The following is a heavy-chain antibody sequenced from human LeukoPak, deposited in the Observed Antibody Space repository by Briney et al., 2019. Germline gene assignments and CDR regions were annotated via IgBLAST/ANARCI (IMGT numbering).Heavy chain of an antibody. D-gene: IGHD3-22*01. J-gene: IGHJ4*02. CDR2: IYYSGST. CDR3: ARNYYDSSGYYRYFDY. V-gene: IGHV4-59*01. CDR1: GGSISSYY. Sequence: TSETLSLTCTVSGGSISSYYWSWIRQPPGKGLEWIGYIYYSGSTNYNPSLKSRVTISVDTSKNQFSLKLSSVPAADTAVYYCARNYYDSSGYYRYFDYWGQGTLVTVSS.